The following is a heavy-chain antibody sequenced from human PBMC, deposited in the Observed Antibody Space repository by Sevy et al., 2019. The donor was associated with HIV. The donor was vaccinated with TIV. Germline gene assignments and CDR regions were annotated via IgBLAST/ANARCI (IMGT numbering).Heavy chain of an antibody. CDR3: ARETISGYNL. CDR1: GFTVSSNY. Sequence: GGSLRLSCAASGFTVSSNYMSWVRQAPGKGLEWVSAIYSGANTYYADSVKGRFTISRDNSKNTVYLQINSLRAEDTAVYYCARETISGYNLWGQGTLVTVSS. V-gene: IGHV3-53*01. J-gene: IGHJ4*02. CDR2: IYSGANT. D-gene: IGHD5-12*01.